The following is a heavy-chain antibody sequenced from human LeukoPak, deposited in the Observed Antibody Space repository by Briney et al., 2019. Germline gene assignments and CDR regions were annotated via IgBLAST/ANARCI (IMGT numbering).Heavy chain of an antibody. CDR3: ARAPTNFDWSLDY. CDR2: IYYSGST. D-gene: IGHD3-9*01. CDR1: GGSISSYY. V-gene: IGHV4-59*01. J-gene: IGHJ4*02. Sequence: SETLSLTCTVSGGSISSYYWSWIRQPPGKGLEWIGYIYYSGSTNYNPSLKSRVTISVDTSKNQLSLKLSSVTAADTAVYYCARAPTNFDWSLDYWGQGTLVTVSS.